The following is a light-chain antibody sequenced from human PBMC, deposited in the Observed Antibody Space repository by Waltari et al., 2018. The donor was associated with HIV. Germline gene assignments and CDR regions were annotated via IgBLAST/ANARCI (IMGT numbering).Light chain of an antibody. CDR1: QTITIW. CDR3: QQYNSYWT. V-gene: IGKV1-5*03. Sequence: DIQMTQSPSTLSASVGDRVTITCRASQTITIWLAWYQQKPGQAPKLRIYKASDLESGVPSRFSGSGSGTEFTLTISSLQPDDFATYYCQQYNSYWTFGQGTKVEIK. J-gene: IGKJ1*01. CDR2: KAS.